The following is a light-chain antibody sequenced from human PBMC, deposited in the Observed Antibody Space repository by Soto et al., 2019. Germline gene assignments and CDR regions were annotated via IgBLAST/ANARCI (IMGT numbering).Light chain of an antibody. Sequence: DIQMTQSPSTLSGSLGDRVTITCRASQSISSWLAWYQQKPGKAPKLLIYDASSLESGVPSRFSGGGSGTEFTLTISSLKPDDFATYYCQQYNRARTFGQGTRLEIK. CDR3: QQYNRART. J-gene: IGKJ5*01. V-gene: IGKV1-5*01. CDR1: QSISSW. CDR2: DAS.